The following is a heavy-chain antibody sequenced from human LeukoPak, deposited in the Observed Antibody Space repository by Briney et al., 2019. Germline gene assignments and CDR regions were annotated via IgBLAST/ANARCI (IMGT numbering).Heavy chain of an antibody. Sequence: PSETLSLTCTVSGGSISTHYWTWIRHPAWKGLEWIWRIYASGSTYYNPPLKSRVTISVATSKTQFSLKLSSVTAADTAVYYCARDYVGTFDSWGQGTPVTASS. CDR1: GGSISTHY. CDR2: IYASGST. J-gene: IGHJ4*02. CDR3: ARDYVGTFDS. V-gene: IGHV4-59*05. D-gene: IGHD4-17*01.